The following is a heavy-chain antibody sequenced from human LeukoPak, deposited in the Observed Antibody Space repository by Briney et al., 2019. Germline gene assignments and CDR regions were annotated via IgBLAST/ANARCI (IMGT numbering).Heavy chain of an antibody. CDR3: ARDRAATDFDY. V-gene: IGHV3-53*01. CDR2: IYSVGST. CDR1: EFTFSSYE. J-gene: IGHJ4*02. D-gene: IGHD1-26*01. Sequence: GGSLRLSCAASEFTFSSYEMTWVRQAPGKGLECVSVIYSVGSTYYADSVKGRLAISRDNSKKTLYLQMNSLRAEDTAVYYCARDRAATDFDYWGQGTLVTVSS.